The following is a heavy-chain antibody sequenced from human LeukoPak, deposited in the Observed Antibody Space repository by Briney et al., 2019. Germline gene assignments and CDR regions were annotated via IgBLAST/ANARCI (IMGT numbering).Heavy chain of an antibody. CDR1: GGSISSSDYY. CDR2: IYYSGTT. J-gene: IGHJ4*02. V-gene: IGHV4-39*01. CDR3: ARHPSGYYDH. D-gene: IGHD3-3*01. Sequence: SETLSLTCIVSGGSISSSDYYWAWIRQPPGKGREWVGSIYYSGTTYYHPSLKGRVTISLDTSRNHFSLKLTSVTAADTAVYFCARHPSGYYDHWGQGTPVTVSS.